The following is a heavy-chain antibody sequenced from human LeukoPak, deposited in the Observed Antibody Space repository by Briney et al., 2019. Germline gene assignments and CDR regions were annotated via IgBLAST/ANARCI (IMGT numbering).Heavy chain of an antibody. CDR1: GYTFTGYY. J-gene: IGHJ4*02. CDR3: ARGGDSSSSTGFDY. D-gene: IGHD6-6*01. Sequence: GASVKVSCKASGYTFTGYYVHWVRQAPGQGLEWMGWINPNSGGTNYAQKFQGRVTMTRDTSISTAYMELSRLRSDDTAVYYCARGGDSSSSTGFDYWGQGTLVTVSS. CDR2: INPNSGGT. V-gene: IGHV1-2*02.